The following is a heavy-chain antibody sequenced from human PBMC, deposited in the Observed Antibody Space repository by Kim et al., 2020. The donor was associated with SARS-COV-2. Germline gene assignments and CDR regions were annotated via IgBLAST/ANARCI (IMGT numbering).Heavy chain of an antibody. CDR2: IWYDGSNK. J-gene: IGHJ5*02. D-gene: IGHD2-2*01. V-gene: IGHV3-33*01. Sequence: GGSLRLSCAASGFTFSSYGMHWVRQAPGKGLEWVAVIWYDGSNKYYADSVKGRFTISRDNSKNTLYLQMNSLRAEDTAVYYCAREYCSSTSCSQADWFDPWGQGTLVTVSS. CDR1: GFTFSSYG. CDR3: AREYCSSTSCSQADWFDP.